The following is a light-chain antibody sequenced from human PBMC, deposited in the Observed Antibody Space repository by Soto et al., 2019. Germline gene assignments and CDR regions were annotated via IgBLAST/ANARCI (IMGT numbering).Light chain of an antibody. J-gene: IGKJ5*01. CDR2: AAS. CDR1: QSISSY. Sequence: DTQLTQSTSSLSASVGDRVTITCRASQSISSYLNWYQQKPGKAPKLLIYAASSLQSGVPSRFSGSGSGTDFTLTISSLQPEDFATYYCQQSYSTPSITFGQGTRLEIK. V-gene: IGKV1-39*01. CDR3: QQSYSTPSIT.